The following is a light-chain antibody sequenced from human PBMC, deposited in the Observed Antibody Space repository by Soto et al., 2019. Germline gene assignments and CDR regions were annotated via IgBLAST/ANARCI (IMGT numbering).Light chain of an antibody. V-gene: IGKV1-39*01. J-gene: IGKJ2*01. CDR1: QNIIFY. CDR2: AAS. CDR3: QQSYTTPVSS. Sequence: DIQMTQSPSSLSAPVGDRVTITCRASQNIIFYLNWYQQKPGEAPKLLIYAASNLQRGVPSRFSGSGSGTDFTLSISSLQPEDFASYFWQQSYTTPVSSFGQGKKLEVK.